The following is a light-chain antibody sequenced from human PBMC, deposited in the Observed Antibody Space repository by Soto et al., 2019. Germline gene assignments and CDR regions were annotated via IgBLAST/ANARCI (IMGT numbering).Light chain of an antibody. CDR2: DAS. Sequence: EILLTQSPASLSVSPGENATLSCRASQSVSTNLVWYQQKLGQSPRLLIYDASTRPTGIPARFGGMGSGTQFTLTITSLQSEDSAVYYCQQYHKWPPLTFGGGTKVEI. J-gene: IGKJ4*01. CDR1: QSVSTN. V-gene: IGKV3-15*01. CDR3: QQYHKWPPLT.